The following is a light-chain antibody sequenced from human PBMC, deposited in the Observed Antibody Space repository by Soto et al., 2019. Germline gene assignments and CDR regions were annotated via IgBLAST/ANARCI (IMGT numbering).Light chain of an antibody. J-gene: IGLJ1*01. CDR3: CSYAGSSSYV. CDR1: SSDVGSYNL. CDR2: EVS. Sequence: ALTQPASVSGSPGQSITISCTGTSSDVGSYNLVSWYQQHPGKAPKLMIYEVSKRPSGVSNRFSGSKSGNTASLTISGLQAEDEADYHCCSYAGSSSYVFVTATYVSVL. V-gene: IGLV2-23*02.